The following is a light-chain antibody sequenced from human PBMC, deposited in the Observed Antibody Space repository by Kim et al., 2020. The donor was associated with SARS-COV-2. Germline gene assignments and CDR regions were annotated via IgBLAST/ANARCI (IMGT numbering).Light chain of an antibody. V-gene: IGLV1-44*01. Sequence: QRVTISCSGPSSNIGSNSVNWYQQLPGTAPKLLLYGFNQRPSGFPDRFSGSKSGTSASLAISGLQSEDEADYYCATWDDSLNGNWVFGGGTQLTVL. CDR1: SSNIGSNS. J-gene: IGLJ3*02. CDR3: ATWDDSLNGNWV. CDR2: GFN.